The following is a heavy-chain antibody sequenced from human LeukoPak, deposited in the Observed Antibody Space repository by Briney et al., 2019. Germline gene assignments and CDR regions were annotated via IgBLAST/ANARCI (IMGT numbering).Heavy chain of an antibody. D-gene: IGHD3-22*01. Sequence: PGGSLRLSCAAFGLNFSRCWMSWVRQAPGKGLELVANIKQDGSETYYVDSVKGRFTISRDNAKNSLFLQMNSLRAEDTAVYYCATKRYYYDKRDLGWFEPWGQGTLVTVSS. J-gene: IGHJ5*02. CDR1: GLNFSRCW. CDR2: IKQDGSET. CDR3: ATKRYYYDKRDLGWFEP. V-gene: IGHV3-7*02.